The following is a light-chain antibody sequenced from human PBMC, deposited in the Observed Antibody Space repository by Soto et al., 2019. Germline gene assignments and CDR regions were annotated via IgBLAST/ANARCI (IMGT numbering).Light chain of an antibody. J-gene: IGKJ4*01. CDR3: QQYYSNPLT. Sequence: DIVMTQSPDSLAVSLGERATINCKSSESVLYTSNNNNYLAWYQQKPGQPTKLLIYWASTRESGVPGRFSGSGSVTDFTLTISSLQAEDVAVYYCQQYYSNPLTFGGGTKVEIK. V-gene: IGKV4-1*01. CDR2: WAS. CDR1: ESVLYTSNNNNY.